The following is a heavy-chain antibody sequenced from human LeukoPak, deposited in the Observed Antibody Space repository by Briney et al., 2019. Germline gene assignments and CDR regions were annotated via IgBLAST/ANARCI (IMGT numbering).Heavy chain of an antibody. D-gene: IGHD3-3*01. V-gene: IGHV4-59*01. Sequence: SETLSLTCTVSGGSISSYYWSWIRQPPGKGLEWIGYIYYSGSTNYNPSLKSRVTISVDTSKNQFSLKLSSVTAADTAVYYCARDGGRYYDFWSGYHPNAFDIWGQGTMVTVSS. J-gene: IGHJ3*02. CDR2: IYYSGST. CDR3: ARDGGRYYDFWSGYHPNAFDI. CDR1: GGSISSYY.